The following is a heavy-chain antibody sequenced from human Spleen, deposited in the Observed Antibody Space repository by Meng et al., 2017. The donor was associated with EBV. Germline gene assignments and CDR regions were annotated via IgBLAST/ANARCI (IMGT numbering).Heavy chain of an antibody. V-gene: IGHV1-69*06. CDR2: IIPTFGTT. D-gene: IGHD6-13*01. CDR3: ARDPGIASAGNFDY. CDR1: GGTFSSYA. Sequence: QVQLVESGGEVKEAGSSVNVSCKASGGTFSSYAISWVRQAPGQGLEWMGGIIPTFGTTNYAQKFQGRVTITADKSTTTAYMELSSLRSEDTAVYYCARDPGIASAGNFDYWGQGTLVTVSS. J-gene: IGHJ4*02.